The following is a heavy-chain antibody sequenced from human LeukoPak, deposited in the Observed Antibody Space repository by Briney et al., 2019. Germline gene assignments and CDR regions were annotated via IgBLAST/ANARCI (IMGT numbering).Heavy chain of an antibody. J-gene: IGHJ4*02. V-gene: IGHV4-38-2*01. CDR1: GYSISSGYY. CDR3: ARGSSSSWYEIDY. CDR2: IYHNGST. D-gene: IGHD6-13*01. Sequence: SETLSLTCAVSGYSISSGYYWGWIRPPPGKGLEWIGSIYHNGSTYYNPSLKSRVTISVDTSKNQFSLKLSSVTAADTAVYYCARGSSSSWYEIDYWGQGTLVTVSS.